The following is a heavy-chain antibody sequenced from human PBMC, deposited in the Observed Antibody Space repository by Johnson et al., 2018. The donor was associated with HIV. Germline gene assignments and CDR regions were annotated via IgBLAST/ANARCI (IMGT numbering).Heavy chain of an antibody. Sequence: QVQLVESGGGVVQPGRSLRLSCVASGFTFFSHDMDWVRQAPGQGLEWVGSLSYDGGKKYYADSVKDRFTISRDNSKNTVNLQMKSLRTEDSGVYYCAKAYCPGCDAFDIWGQGTMVTVSS. J-gene: IGHJ3*02. D-gene: IGHD2-21*01. V-gene: IGHV3-30*18. CDR1: GFTFFSHD. CDR2: LSYDGGKK. CDR3: AKAYCPGCDAFDI.